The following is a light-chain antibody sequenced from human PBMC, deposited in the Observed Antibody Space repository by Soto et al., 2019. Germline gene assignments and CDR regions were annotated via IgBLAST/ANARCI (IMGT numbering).Light chain of an antibody. CDR3: HQFGSSPT. Sequence: EIVLTQSPATLSLSPGEGVALSCGASQSLSNNFLAWYQQKPGLAPRLLIFDASTRATVIPDRFSGSGSGTYFTLTSSRLEAEDFAVYYCHQFGSSPTFGGGTKVEFK. J-gene: IGKJ4*01. CDR1: QSLSNNF. CDR2: DAS. V-gene: IGKV3D-20*01.